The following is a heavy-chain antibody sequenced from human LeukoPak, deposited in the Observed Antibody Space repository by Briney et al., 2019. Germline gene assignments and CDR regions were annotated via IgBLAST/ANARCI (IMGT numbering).Heavy chain of an antibody. D-gene: IGHD1-7*01. CDR2: IIPIFGTA. CDR3: ARKGTSGELNY. J-gene: IGHJ4*02. V-gene: IGHV1-69*05. CDR1: GGTFSSYA. Sequence: GASVKVSCKASGGTFSSYAISWVRQAPGQGLEWMGGIIPIFGTANYAQKFQGRVTITTDESTSTAYMELSSLRSEDTAVYYCARKGTSGELNYWGQGTLVNVSS.